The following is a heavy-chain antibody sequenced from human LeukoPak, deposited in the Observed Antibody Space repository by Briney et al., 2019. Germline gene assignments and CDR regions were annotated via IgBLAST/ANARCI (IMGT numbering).Heavy chain of an antibody. V-gene: IGHV4-4*07. Sequence: SETLSLTCTVSGESINSFYWSWIRQPAGKGLEWIGRIYSSGSTNYSPSLKSRVTMSVDTSKNQFSLKLSSVTAADTAVYYCARGGIRARNWFDPWGQGTLVTVSS. CDR1: GESINSFY. CDR2: IYSSGST. CDR3: ARGGIRARNWFDP. J-gene: IGHJ5*02. D-gene: IGHD3-16*01.